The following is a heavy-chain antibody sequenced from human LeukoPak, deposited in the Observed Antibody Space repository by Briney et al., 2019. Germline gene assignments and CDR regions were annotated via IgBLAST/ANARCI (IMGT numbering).Heavy chain of an antibody. V-gene: IGHV4-59*08. CDR2: ISYSGST. Sequence: SHTLSLTWTLAAASISISYWGWIRQPPGKGLGWIGYISYSGSTKSNPSLKSRVTLSVDTSKNQFSLNVNSVTADDTAVYYCARRGVEMAPVRPDNWFDPWGQGTLVPVSS. D-gene: IGHD5-24*01. CDR1: AASISISY. J-gene: IGHJ5*02. CDR3: ARRGVEMAPVRPDNWFDP.